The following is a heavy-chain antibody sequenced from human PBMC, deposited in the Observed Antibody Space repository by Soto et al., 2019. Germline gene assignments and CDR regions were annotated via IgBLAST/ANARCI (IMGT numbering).Heavy chain of an antibody. D-gene: IGHD3-3*01. CDR2: IKEDGSEK. CDR3: AKGNVLRLNWFDP. J-gene: IGHJ5*02. Sequence: GXSLRLSGAASGFTFRNYWMSWVRQAPVRGLEWVANIKEDGSEKYYVDSVKGRFTISRDNAKNSLYLQMNSLRAEDTAVYYCAKGNVLRLNWFDPWGQGTLVTVS. V-gene: IGHV3-7*05. CDR1: GFTFRNYW.